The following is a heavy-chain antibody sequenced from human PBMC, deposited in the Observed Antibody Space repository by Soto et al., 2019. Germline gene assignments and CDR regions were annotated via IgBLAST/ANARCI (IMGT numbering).Heavy chain of an antibody. CDR3: ARLPFSRIVGATDYYYYGMDV. J-gene: IGHJ6*02. D-gene: IGHD1-26*01. Sequence: PGESLKISCKGSGYSFTSYWIGWVRQMPGKGLEWMGIIYPGDSDTRYSPSFQGQVTISADKSISTAYLQWSSLKASDTAMYYCARLPFSRIVGATDYYYYGMDVWGQGTTVTVSS. CDR1: GYSFTSYW. V-gene: IGHV5-51*01. CDR2: IYPGDSDT.